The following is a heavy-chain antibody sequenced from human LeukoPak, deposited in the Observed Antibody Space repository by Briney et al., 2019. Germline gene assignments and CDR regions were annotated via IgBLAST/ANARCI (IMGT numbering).Heavy chain of an antibody. CDR1: GFTFSNYS. J-gene: IGHJ4*02. D-gene: IGHD5-12*01. Sequence: GGSLRLSCAASGFTFSNYSMNWVRQAPGKGLEWVSYISSSSNTIYYADSVRGRFTISRDNAKNTVHLQMNSLRVEDTAIYFCAGAYSAYDPFDYWGQGILVTVSS. V-gene: IGHV3-48*04. CDR2: ISSSSNTI. CDR3: AGAYSAYDPFDY.